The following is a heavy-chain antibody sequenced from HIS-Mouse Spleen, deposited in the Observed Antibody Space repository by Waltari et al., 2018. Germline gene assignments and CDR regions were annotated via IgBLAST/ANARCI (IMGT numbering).Heavy chain of an antibody. CDR1: CYSISSGYY. CDR2: IYHSGST. D-gene: IGHD3-3*01. V-gene: IGHV4-38-2*02. J-gene: IGHJ3*02. CDR3: AREEHGTYYDFWSGYYDAFDI. Sequence: QVQLQESGPGLVKPSETLSLTCTVSCYSISSGYYSGWIRQPPGKGREWIGSIYHSGSTYYNPSLKSRVTISVDTSKNQFSLKLSSVTAADTAVYYCAREEHGTYYDFWSGYYDAFDIWGQGTMVTVSS.